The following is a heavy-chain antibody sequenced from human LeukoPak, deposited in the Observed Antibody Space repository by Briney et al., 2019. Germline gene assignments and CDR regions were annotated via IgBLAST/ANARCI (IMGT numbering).Heavy chain of an antibody. Sequence: GESLKISCKGSGYSFSNYWIAWVRQMPGKGLEWMGSIYPDDSDTRYSPSFQGRVTISADKSISTAYVQWTSLQASDTAMYYCARHGSGRYSIPWLDPWGQGTRVTVSS. V-gene: IGHV5-51*01. J-gene: IGHJ5*02. CDR3: ARHGSGRYSIPWLDP. CDR1: GYSFSNYW. CDR2: IYPDDSDT. D-gene: IGHD3-10*01.